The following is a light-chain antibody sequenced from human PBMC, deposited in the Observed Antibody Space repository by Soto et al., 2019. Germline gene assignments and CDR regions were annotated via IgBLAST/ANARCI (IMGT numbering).Light chain of an antibody. Sequence: QSALTQPPSASGSPGQSVTISCIGTASDIGRYNYVSWYQHHPGKAPKLIIYEVTKRPSGVPDRFSGSKSGNTASLTVSGLPADDEADYYCNSYVGSNNYVFGTGTKLTVL. CDR2: EVT. CDR3: NSYVGSNNYV. V-gene: IGLV2-8*01. J-gene: IGLJ1*01. CDR1: ASDIGRYNY.